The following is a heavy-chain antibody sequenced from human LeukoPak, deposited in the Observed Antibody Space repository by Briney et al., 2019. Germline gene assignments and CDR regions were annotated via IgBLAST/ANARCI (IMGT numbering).Heavy chain of an antibody. CDR1: GFTVSSNY. J-gene: IGHJ4*02. CDR2: IWYDGSNK. CDR3: AKGAYIGSGPGDY. D-gene: IGHD3-10*01. Sequence: PGGSLRLSCAASGFTVSSNYMSWVRQAPGKGLEWVAVIWYDGSNKDYADSVKGRFIISRDNSKNMLYLQMNSLRAGDTAVYYCAKGAYIGSGPGDYWGLGTLVTVSS. V-gene: IGHV3-33*06.